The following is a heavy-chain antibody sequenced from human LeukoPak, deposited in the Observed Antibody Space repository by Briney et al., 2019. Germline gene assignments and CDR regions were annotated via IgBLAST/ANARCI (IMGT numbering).Heavy chain of an antibody. D-gene: IGHD6-13*01. J-gene: IGHJ5*02. CDR1: GGSISSYC. Sequence: SETLSLTCTVSGGSISSYCWSWIRQPPGKGLEWIGYIYYSGSTNYNPSLKSRVTISVDTSKNQFSLKLSSVTAADTAVYYCARHVSAAGTHNWFDPWGQGTLVTVSS. V-gene: IGHV4-59*08. CDR2: IYYSGST. CDR3: ARHVSAAGTHNWFDP.